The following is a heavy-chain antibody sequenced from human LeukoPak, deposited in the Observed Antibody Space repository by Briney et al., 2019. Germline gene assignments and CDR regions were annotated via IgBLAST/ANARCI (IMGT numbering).Heavy chain of an antibody. J-gene: IGHJ5*02. D-gene: IGHD3-10*01. CDR1: GYTFTSYD. CDR3: ARVSDYYYGSGSYYDNWFDP. CDR2: MNPNSGNT. V-gene: IGHV1-8*03. Sequence: ASVKVSCKASGYTFTSYDINWVRQATGQGLEWMGWMNPNSGNTGYAQKFQGRVTITRNTSISTAYMELSSLRSEDTAVYYCARVSDYYYGSGSYYDNWFDPWGQGTLVTVSS.